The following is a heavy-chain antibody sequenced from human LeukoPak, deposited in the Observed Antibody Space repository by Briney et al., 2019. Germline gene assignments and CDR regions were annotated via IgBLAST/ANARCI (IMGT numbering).Heavy chain of an antibody. Sequence: GGSLRLSCAASGFTFNSYVMGWVRQAPGEGLEWVSSLSGSARSTYYADSVKGRFTISRDNSKNTLYLQMNSLRAEDTAVYYCATDLRTPSAWGQGTLVTVSS. D-gene: IGHD1-14*01. CDR2: LSGSARST. J-gene: IGHJ5*02. V-gene: IGHV3-23*01. CDR3: ATDLRTPSA. CDR1: GFTFNSYV.